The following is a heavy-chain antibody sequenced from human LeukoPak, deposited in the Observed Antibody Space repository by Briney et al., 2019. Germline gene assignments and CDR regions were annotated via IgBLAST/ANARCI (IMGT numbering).Heavy chain of an antibody. CDR1: GFTFISYT. D-gene: IGHD1-26*01. CDR3: AREVGTPQAFDI. J-gene: IGHJ3*02. CDR2: ISPSSSTI. Sequence: PGGSLRLSCAASGFTFISYTMSWVRQAPGKGLEWVSCISPSSSTIYYDDSVKGRFTISRDNAKNSLYLQMNSLKAEDTAIYYCAREVGTPQAFDIWGQGTMVTVSS. V-gene: IGHV3-48*01.